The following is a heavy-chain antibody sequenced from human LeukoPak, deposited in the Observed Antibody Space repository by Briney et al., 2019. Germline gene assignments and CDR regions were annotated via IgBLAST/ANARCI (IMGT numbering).Heavy chain of an antibody. V-gene: IGHV3-21*04. Sequence: GGSLRLSCEASGRSFRSYIMNWVRRPPGKGLEWIASINNDGDKRYYADSVKGRFIISRDNAKKSLSLQMDSLTADDTAVYFCARGANYPDYWGQGTLVTVPS. J-gene: IGHJ4*02. CDR3: ARGANYPDY. CDR2: INNDGDKR. CDR1: GRSFRSYI. D-gene: IGHD3-10*01.